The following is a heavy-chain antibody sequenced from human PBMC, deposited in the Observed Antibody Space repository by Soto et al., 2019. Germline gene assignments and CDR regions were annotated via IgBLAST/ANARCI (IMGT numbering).Heavy chain of an antibody. CDR3: ARDPVDRNADVGGSYFFDY. CDR2: ISSSSSYI. Sequence: GGSLRLSCAASGFTFSSYSMNWVRQAPGKGLEWVSSISSSSSYIYYADSVKGRFTISRDNAKNSLYLQMNSLRAEDTAVYYCARDPVDRNADVGGSYFFDYWGQGTLVTVSS. CDR1: GFTFSSYS. V-gene: IGHV3-21*01. D-gene: IGHD1-26*01. J-gene: IGHJ4*02.